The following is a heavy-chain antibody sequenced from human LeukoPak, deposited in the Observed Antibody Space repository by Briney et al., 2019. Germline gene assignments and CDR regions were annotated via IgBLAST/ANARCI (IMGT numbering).Heavy chain of an antibody. CDR2: IYTSGST. Sequence: KPSETLSLTCTVSGGSISSGSYYWSWIRQPAGKGLEWIGRIYTSGSTNYNPSLKSRVTISVDTSKNQFSLKLSSVTAADTAVYYCARLPAAILGGEDYFDYWGQGTLVTVSS. J-gene: IGHJ4*02. D-gene: IGHD2-2*02. V-gene: IGHV4-61*02. CDR3: ARLPAAILGGEDYFDY. CDR1: GGSISSGSYY.